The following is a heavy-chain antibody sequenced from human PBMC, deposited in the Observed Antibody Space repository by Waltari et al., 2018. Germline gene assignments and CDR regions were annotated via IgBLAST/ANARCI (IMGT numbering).Heavy chain of an antibody. CDR1: GYTFTDSY. CDR2: INPNSGAT. D-gene: IGHD3-10*01. V-gene: IGHV1-2*04. CDR3: ASGQLGLWFGEFYDYFDP. J-gene: IGHJ5*02. Sequence: QVQLVQSGAEVKKPGASVKVSCKASGYTFTDSYIHWARQAPGQGLEWMGWINPNSGATNYAQKFQGWVTMTRDTSISTAYMELSSLTSDDTAVYYCASGQLGLWFGEFYDYFDPWGQGTLVTVSS.